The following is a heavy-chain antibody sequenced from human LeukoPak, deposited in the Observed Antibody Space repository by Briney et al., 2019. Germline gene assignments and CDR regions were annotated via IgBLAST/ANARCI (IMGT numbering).Heavy chain of an antibody. D-gene: IGHD2-15*01. CDR2: ICYDGSIP. Sequence: GGSLRLSCAASGFTFSSYGMHWVRQAPGKGLEWVAAICYDGSIPYYADSVKGRFTISRDNSKNTLYLQMDSLRAEDTAVYYCARAGYCSGGSCYGSDYWGQGTLVSVSS. CDR3: ARAGYCSGGSCYGSDY. J-gene: IGHJ4*02. V-gene: IGHV3-33*01. CDR1: GFTFSSYG.